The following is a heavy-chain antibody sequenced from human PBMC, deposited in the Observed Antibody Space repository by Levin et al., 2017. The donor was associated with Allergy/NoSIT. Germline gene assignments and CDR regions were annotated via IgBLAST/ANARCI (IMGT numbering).Heavy chain of an antibody. J-gene: IGHJ5*02. D-gene: IGHD3-10*01. Sequence: SCAASGFTFSSYAMHWVRQAPGKGLEWVAVISYDGSNKYYADSVKGRFTISRDNSKNTLYLQMNSLRAEDTAVYYCARDRGGFDPWGQGTLVTVSS. CDR2: ISYDGSNK. V-gene: IGHV3-30*04. CDR1: GFTFSSYA. CDR3: ARDRGGFDP.